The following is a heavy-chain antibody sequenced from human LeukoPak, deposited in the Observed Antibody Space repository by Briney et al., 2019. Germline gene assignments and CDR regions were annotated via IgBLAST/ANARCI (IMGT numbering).Heavy chain of an antibody. J-gene: IGHJ4*02. CDR3: ARGRADYYFDY. Sequence: GGSLRLSCAASGFTFNNYAMAWVRQAPEKGLEWVSSITDNGFNTYYADSVKGRFTISRDNSKNTLYLQMNSLRAEDTAVYYCARGRADYYFDYWSQGTLVTVSS. V-gene: IGHV3-23*01. D-gene: IGHD2-21*02. CDR1: GFTFNNYA. CDR2: ITDNGFNT.